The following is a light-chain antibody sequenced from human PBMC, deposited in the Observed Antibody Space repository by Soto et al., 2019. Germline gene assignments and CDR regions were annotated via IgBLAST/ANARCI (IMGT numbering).Light chain of an antibody. CDR2: DAS. J-gene: IGKJ4*01. CDR3: RQHGTSPALT. CDR1: QSVSNTY. V-gene: IGKV3-20*01. Sequence: IVLTQSPCTLSLSPGERATLSCRASQSVSNTYLAWYQKKPGQAPSLLIADASSRATGIPDRFSGSGSEADFSLTISRLEPEEFSVYYCRQHGTSPALTFGGGTRVEIK.